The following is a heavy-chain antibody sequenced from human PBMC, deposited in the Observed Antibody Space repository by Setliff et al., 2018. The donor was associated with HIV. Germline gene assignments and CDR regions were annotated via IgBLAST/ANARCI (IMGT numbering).Heavy chain of an antibody. D-gene: IGHD5-12*01. Sequence: ASVKLSCKTSGYTFKSYDINWVRQAPGQKPEWMARINAGNGNREYSPKFQGRVTITAETSASTMYMELSSLRSEDTAVYYCARVGNNRLQFFDHWGQGTLVTVSS. CDR2: INAGNGNR. V-gene: IGHV1-3*01. J-gene: IGHJ4*02. CDR1: GYTFKSYD. CDR3: ARVGNNRLQFFDH.